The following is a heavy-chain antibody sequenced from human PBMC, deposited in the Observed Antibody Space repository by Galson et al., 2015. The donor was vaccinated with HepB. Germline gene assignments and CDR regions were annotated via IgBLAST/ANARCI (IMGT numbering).Heavy chain of an antibody. CDR3: ARDGGVGFDY. CDR2: INPSGGST. Sequence: SVKVSCKASGYTFTSYYMHWVRQAPGQGLEWMGIINPSGGSTSYAQKFQGRGTMTRDTSTSAVYMGLSSLRSEDTAVYYCARDGGVGFDYWGQGTLVTVSS. J-gene: IGHJ4*02. CDR1: GYTFTSYY. V-gene: IGHV1-46*01. D-gene: IGHD1-26*01.